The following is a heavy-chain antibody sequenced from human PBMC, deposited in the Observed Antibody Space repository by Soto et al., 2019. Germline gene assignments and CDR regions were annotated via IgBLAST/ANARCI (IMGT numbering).Heavy chain of an antibody. CDR2: ISSSDSI. D-gene: IGHD3-22*01. J-gene: IGHJ4*02. CDR3: ARDLGYYDSSGYFDY. V-gene: IGHV3-11*01. CDR1: GFTFSDYY. Sequence: QVQLVESGGGLVKPGGSLRLSCAAFGFTFSDYYMSWIRQAPGKGLEWVSYISSSDSIYYADSVKGRFIISRDNAKNSLYLQMNSLRAEDTAVYYCARDLGYYDSSGYFDYWGQGTLVTVSS.